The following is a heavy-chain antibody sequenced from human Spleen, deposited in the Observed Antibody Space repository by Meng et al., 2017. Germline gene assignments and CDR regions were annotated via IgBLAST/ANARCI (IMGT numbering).Heavy chain of an antibody. CDR1: GDSIRSIDSY. CDR3: VRSRAWVRTGFDP. Sequence: QPQLQESGPGLVKPSETLSLTCRVSGDSIRSIDSYWGWIRQSPGKGLEWIGSIGHSGFTYYTPSLESRVTVSVDTSRSQFSLELTSVTAADTAVYYCVRSRAWVRTGFDPWGQGTLVTVSS. J-gene: IGHJ5*02. V-gene: IGHV4-39*01. D-gene: IGHD1/OR15-1a*01. CDR2: IGHSGFT.